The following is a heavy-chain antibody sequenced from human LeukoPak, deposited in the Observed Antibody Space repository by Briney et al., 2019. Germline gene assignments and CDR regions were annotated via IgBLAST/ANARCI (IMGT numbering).Heavy chain of an antibody. J-gene: IGHJ4*02. V-gene: IGHV3-23*01. CDR2: ISGSGGNT. CDR1: GFSFRNYA. D-gene: IGHD3-16*01. Sequence: GGSLRLSCAASGFSFRNYAMTWVRQAPGKELHWVSAISGSGGNTYYADSVKGRFTIPRDNSKNTLYLQMNGLRAEDTALYYCAKDRLPVQRGIDYWGQGTLVTVSS. CDR3: AKDRLPVQRGIDY.